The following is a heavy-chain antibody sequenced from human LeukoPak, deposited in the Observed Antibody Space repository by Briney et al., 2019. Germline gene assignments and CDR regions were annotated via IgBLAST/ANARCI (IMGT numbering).Heavy chain of an antibody. Sequence: PSETLSLTCAASGGSISSYYRSWIRQPPGKGLEWIGFFYYSGSTNYNPPLKGRVTISVDTSKANFSLKLSSVTAADTAVYYCARGPGGYSYGYYFDYWGQGTLVTVSS. V-gene: IGHV4-59*01. CDR3: ARGPGGYSYGYYFDY. CDR1: GGSISSYY. D-gene: IGHD5-18*01. J-gene: IGHJ4*02. CDR2: FYYSGST.